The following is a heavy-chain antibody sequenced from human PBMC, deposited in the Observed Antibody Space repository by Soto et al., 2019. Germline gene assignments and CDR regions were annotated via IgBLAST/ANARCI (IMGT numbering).Heavy chain of an antibody. V-gene: IGHV4-59*01. CDR2: IYYSGST. Sequence: SWILKTKGKGLEWIGYIYYSGSTNYNPSLKSRVTISVDTSKNQFSLKLSSVTAADTAVYYCAREVSIAAANYGMDVWGHGTTVTVSS. J-gene: IGHJ6*02. D-gene: IGHD6-13*01. CDR3: AREVSIAAANYGMDV.